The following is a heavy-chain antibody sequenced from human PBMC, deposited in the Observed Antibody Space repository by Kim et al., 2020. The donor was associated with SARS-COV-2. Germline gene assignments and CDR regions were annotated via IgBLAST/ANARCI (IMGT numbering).Heavy chain of an antibody. CDR1: GGTFSSYA. J-gene: IGHJ3*02. D-gene: IGHD3-16*01. CDR2: IIPIYGTA. V-gene: IGHV1-69*13. Sequence: SVKVSCKASGGTFSSYAISWVRQAPGQGLEWMGGIIPIYGTANYAQKFQGRVTTTADESTSTAYMELSSLRSEDTAVYYCASEGRLGGFDIWGQGTMVTVSS. CDR3: ASEGRLGGFDI.